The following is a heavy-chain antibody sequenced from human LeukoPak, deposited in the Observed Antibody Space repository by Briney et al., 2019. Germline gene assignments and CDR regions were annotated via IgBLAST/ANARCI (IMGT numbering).Heavy chain of an antibody. J-gene: IGHJ4*02. CDR3: ASLKTGYCSSTSCQEIDY. D-gene: IGHD2-2*01. V-gene: IGHV1-69*13. Sequence: GASVKVSCKASGYTFTSYGISWVRQAPGQGLEWMGGIIPIFGTANYAQKFQGRVTITADESTSTAYMELSSLRSEDTAVYYCASLKTGYCSSTSCQEIDYWGQGTLVTVSS. CDR1: GYTFTSYG. CDR2: IIPIFGTA.